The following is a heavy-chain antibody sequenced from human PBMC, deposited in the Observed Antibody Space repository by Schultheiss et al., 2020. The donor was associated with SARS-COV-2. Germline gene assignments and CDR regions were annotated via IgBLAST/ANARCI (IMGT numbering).Heavy chain of an antibody. CDR1: GGSISSGGYY. CDR3: ARDGPKYSSAADY. CDR2: IYYSGST. J-gene: IGHJ4*02. V-gene: IGHV4-31*11. Sequence: SETLSLTCAVSGGSISSGGYYWSWIRQHPGKGLEWIGYIYYSGSTYYNPSLKSRVTISVDTSKNQFSLKLSSVTAADTAVYYCARDGPKYSSAADYWGQGTLVTVSS. D-gene: IGHD6-25*01.